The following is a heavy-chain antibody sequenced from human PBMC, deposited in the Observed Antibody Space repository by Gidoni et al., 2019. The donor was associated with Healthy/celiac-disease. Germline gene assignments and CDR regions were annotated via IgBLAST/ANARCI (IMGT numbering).Heavy chain of an antibody. J-gene: IGHJ6*02. D-gene: IGHD3-3*01. CDR3: ANRLFGVANYGMDV. V-gene: IGHV3-23*01. CDR2: ISGSGGST. Sequence: EVQLLESGGGLVQPGGSLRLSCAASGFTFSSYAMSWVRQAPGEGVEWFSAISGSGGSTYYADSVKGRFTISRDNSKNTLYLQMNSLRAEDTAVYYCANRLFGVANYGMDVWGQGTTVTVSS. CDR1: GFTFSSYA.